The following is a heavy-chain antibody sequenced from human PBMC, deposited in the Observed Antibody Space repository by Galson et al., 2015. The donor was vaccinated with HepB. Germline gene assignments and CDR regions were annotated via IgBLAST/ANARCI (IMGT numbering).Heavy chain of an antibody. Sequence: CAISGDSVSSNSVAWGWIRQSPSRGLEWLGRTYRRSKWYNDYAVSVKSRIIINSDTSKNQSSLQLNSVIPEDTAVYYCARDQGLGSFDYWGRGTLVTVSS. D-gene: IGHD7-27*01. CDR3: ARDQGLGSFDY. CDR2: TYRRSKWYN. CDR1: GDSVSSNSVA. V-gene: IGHV6-1*01. J-gene: IGHJ4*02.